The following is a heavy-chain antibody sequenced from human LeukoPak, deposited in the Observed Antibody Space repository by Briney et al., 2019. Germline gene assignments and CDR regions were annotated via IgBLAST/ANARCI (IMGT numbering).Heavy chain of an antibody. CDR1: GFTFSSYA. V-gene: IGHV3-30-3*01. CDR3: ARDRHLHQLLSYYYYGMDV. Sequence: GGSLRLSCAASGFTFSSYAMHWVRQAPGKGLEWVAVISYDGSNKYYADSVKDRFTISRDNAKNSLYLQMNSLRAEDTAVYYCARDRHLHQLLSYYYYGMDVWGQGTTVTVSS. D-gene: IGHD2-2*01. J-gene: IGHJ6*02. CDR2: ISYDGSNK.